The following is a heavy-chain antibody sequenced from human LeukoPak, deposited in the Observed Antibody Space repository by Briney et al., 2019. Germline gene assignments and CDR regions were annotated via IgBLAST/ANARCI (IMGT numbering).Heavy chain of an antibody. Sequence: SETLSLTCTVSGGSINSGSYYWSWIRQPAGKELEWIGRIYTSGSTNYNPSLKSRVTISVDTSKNQFSLKLSSVTAADTAVYYCASRGDYWGQGTLVTVSS. CDR3: ASRGDY. CDR1: GGSINSGSYY. J-gene: IGHJ4*02. CDR2: IYTSGST. D-gene: IGHD3-10*01. V-gene: IGHV4-61*02.